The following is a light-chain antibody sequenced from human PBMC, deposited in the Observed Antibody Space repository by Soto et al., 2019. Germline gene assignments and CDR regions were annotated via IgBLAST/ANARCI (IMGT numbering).Light chain of an antibody. J-gene: IGLJ2*01. CDR2: DNT. Sequence: QSVLTQPPSMSAAPGQRVTISCSGSDSNIGNNYVSWYQQFPGTAPKLVIYDNTKRPSGIPDRFSGSKSGTSATLDITGLQTGDEADYYGGTWDYSLSSAVFGGGTKLTVL. CDR1: DSNIGNNY. CDR3: GTWDYSLSSAV. V-gene: IGLV1-51*01.